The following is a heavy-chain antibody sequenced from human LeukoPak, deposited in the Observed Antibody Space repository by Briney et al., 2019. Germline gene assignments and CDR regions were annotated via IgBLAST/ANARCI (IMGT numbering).Heavy chain of an antibody. J-gene: IGHJ4*02. CDR2: IYPNDSDT. D-gene: IGHD6-19*01. V-gene: IGHV5-51*01. Sequence: GESLKISCKGSGYNFTTYWIGWVRQMPGKGLEWMGIIYPNDSDTRYSPSFQGQVTISADKSISTAYLQWSSLKASDTAIYYCACRSRYSIGWSFDYWGQGTLVTVSS. CDR3: ACRSRYSIGWSFDY. CDR1: GYNFTTYW.